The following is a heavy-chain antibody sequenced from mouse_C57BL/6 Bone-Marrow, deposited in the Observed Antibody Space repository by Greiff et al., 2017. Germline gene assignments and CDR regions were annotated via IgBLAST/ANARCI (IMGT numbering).Heavy chain of an antibody. CDR2: ISSGSSTI. CDR3: AIYYGSSYVYWYFDV. V-gene: IGHV5-17*01. CDR1: GFTFSDYG. D-gene: IGHD1-1*01. Sequence: EVQLVESGGGLVKPGGSLKLSCAASGFTFSDYGMHWVRQAPEKGLEWVAYISSGSSTIYYADTVKGRFTISRDNAKNTLFLQMTSLRSEDTAMYYCAIYYGSSYVYWYFDVWGTGTTVTVSS. J-gene: IGHJ1*03.